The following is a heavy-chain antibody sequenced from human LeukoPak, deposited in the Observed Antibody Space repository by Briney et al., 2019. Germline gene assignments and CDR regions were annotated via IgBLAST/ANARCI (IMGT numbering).Heavy chain of an antibody. Sequence: PGGSLRLSCAASGFTFRDYHMNWIRQAPGKGLEWVSYISPGGGATYFADSVEGRLTISRDNTKNSVFLQMNSLKTEDTAVYYYTRRGHKLELAYYYYMDVWGKGTTVAVSS. CDR1: GFTFRDYH. V-gene: IGHV3-11*01. J-gene: IGHJ6*03. CDR2: ISPGGGAT. CDR3: TRRGHKLELAYYYYMDV. D-gene: IGHD1-7*01.